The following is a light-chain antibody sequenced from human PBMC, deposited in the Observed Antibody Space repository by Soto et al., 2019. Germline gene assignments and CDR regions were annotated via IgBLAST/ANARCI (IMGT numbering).Light chain of an antibody. CDR3: QQSYSTPLT. V-gene: IGKV1-39*01. Sequence: DIQITQSPSSLSASVGDRVTITCRASQSISSYLNWYQHKPGKAPKLLIYGASTMQSEVPSRFSGSGSETDFTLTISSLQPEDFATYYCQQSYSTPLTFGGGTKVDIK. CDR2: GAS. CDR1: QSISSY. J-gene: IGKJ4*01.